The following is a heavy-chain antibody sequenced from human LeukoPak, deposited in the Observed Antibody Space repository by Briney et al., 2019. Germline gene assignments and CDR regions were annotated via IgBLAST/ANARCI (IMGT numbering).Heavy chain of an antibody. V-gene: IGHV3-7*01. Sequence: GGSLRLSCAASGFTISSYWMNWVRQAPGKGLEWVANIKQDGSEKYYGDSVKGRFTISRDNAKNSVYLQMNSLRAEDTAVYYCTRRGLWGQGTPVTVSS. D-gene: IGHD3-10*01. J-gene: IGHJ4*02. CDR1: GFTISSYW. CDR3: TRRGL. CDR2: IKQDGSEK.